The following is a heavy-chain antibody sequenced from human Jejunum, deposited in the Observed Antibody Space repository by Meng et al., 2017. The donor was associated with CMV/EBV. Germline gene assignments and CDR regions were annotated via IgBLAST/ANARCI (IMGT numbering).Heavy chain of an antibody. CDR1: NTYA. V-gene: IGHV1-69*04. J-gene: IGHJ4*02. Sequence: NTYAMSWVRQAPGQGLEWMGTIITVDGTPSYAQKFRHRVTITADRSTYTAYMELSSLTSDDTAVYYCATPMTYYASWRGYPPFDYWGQGTLGTVSS. D-gene: IGHD3-3*01. CDR2: IITVDGTP. CDR3: ATPMTYYASWRGYPPFDY.